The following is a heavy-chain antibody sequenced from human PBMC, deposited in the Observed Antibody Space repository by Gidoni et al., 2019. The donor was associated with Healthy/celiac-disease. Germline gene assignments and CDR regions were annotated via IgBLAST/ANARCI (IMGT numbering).Heavy chain of an antibody. CDR1: GFTFSSYG. D-gene: IGHD5-12*01. CDR2: ISYDGSNK. Sequence: QVQLVESGGGVVQPGRSLRLSCAASGFTFSSYGLHWVRQATGKGLEGVAVISYDGSNKYYADSVKGRFTISRDNSKNTLYLQMNSLRAEDTAVYYCARVGWDIVATNYYYYYGMDVWGQGTTVTVSS. V-gene: IGHV3-30*03. J-gene: IGHJ6*02. CDR3: ARVGWDIVATNYYYYYGMDV.